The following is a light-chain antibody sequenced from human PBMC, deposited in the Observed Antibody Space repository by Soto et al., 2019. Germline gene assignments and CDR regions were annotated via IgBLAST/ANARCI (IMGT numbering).Light chain of an antibody. CDR1: QTISGW. V-gene: IGKV1-5*01. CDR3: QQYKNSYT. CDR2: DAS. Sequence: DIQMTQSPSTLSASVGYTVTITCRASQTISGWLAWYQQKPGKAPKLLIYDASTLESGVPSRFSGSDSGTEFTLTISSVQPDDIATYYCQQYKNSYTFGQGTKVDIK. J-gene: IGKJ2*01.